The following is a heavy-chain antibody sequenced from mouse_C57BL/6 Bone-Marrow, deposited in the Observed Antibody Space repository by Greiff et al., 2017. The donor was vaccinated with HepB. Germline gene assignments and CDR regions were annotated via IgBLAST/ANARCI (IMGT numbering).Heavy chain of an antibody. CDR3: ARNYYGSSYGY. J-gene: IGHJ2*01. CDR1: GYSFTGYY. D-gene: IGHD1-1*01. V-gene: IGHV1-31*01. Sequence: EVKLQESGPELVKPGASVKISCKASGYSFTGYYMHWVQQSHGNILDWIGYIYPYNGVSSYNQKFKGKATLTVDKSSSTAYMELRSLTSEDSAVYYCARNYYGSSYGYWGQGTTLTVSS. CDR2: IYPYNGVS.